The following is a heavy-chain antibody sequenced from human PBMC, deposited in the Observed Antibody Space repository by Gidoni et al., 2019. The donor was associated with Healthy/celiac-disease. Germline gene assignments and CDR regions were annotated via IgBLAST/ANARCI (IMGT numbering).Heavy chain of an antibody. Sequence: QVQLQASGPGLVKPSETLSLTCTVSGGSISSYYWSWIRQPPGKGLEWIGYIYYSGSTNYNPSLKSRVTISVDTSKNQFSLKLSSVTAADTAVYYCARHVGEGGFWSGYYLDYWGQGTLVTVSS. CDR2: IYYSGST. CDR3: ARHVGEGGFWSGYYLDY. D-gene: IGHD3-3*01. J-gene: IGHJ4*02. CDR1: GGSISSYY. V-gene: IGHV4-59*08.